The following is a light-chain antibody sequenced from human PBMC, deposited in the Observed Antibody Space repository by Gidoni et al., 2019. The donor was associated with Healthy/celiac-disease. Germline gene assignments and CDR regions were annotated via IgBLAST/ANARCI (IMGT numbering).Light chain of an antibody. CDR2: AAS. CDR3: QQSYSTLT. Sequence: DIQMTQSPSSLSASVGDRVTITCRASQSISSYLNWYQQKPGKAPKLLIYAASSLQSGVPSRFSGSGSGTDFTLTISSLPPEDFATYYCQQSYSTLTFGPGTKVDIQ. V-gene: IGKV1-39*01. J-gene: IGKJ3*01. CDR1: QSISSY.